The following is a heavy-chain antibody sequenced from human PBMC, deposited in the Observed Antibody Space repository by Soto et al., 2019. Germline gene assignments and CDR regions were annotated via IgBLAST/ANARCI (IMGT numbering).Heavy chain of an antibody. Sequence: ASVKVSCKTSESTFSRYSIHWVRQVPGQRPEWMGWIHAASGVTQYSQKFQGRVSMTRDTSASEAYMDLTSLRFEDTAVYFCARGWRDPPFSGYDQWGQGTQVTVSS. V-gene: IGHV1-3*01. CDR2: IHAASGVT. CDR1: ESTFSRYS. D-gene: IGHD3-3*02. J-gene: IGHJ4*02. CDR3: ARGWRDPPFSGYDQ.